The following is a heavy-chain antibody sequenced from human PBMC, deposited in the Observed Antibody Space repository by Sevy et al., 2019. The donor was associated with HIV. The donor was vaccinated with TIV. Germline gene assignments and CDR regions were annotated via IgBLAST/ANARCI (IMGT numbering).Heavy chain of an antibody. CDR3: ALERLSSNVAEYIQN. CDR2: ISYDATNK. D-gene: IGHD1-1*01. Sequence: GGSLRLSCAASGFTFTSYSMHWVRQAPGKGLEWVATISYDATNKPYADSVKGRFTISRDNSRNSLFLQMNSLRSEDTTVYYCALERLSSNVAEYIQNWGQGTLVTVSS. J-gene: IGHJ1*01. CDR1: GFTFTSYS. V-gene: IGHV3-30-3*01.